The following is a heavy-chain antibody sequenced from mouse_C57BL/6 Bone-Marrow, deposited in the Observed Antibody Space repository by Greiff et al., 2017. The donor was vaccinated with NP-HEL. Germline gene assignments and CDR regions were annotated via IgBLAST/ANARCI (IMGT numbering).Heavy chain of an antibody. Sequence: ESGAELVKPGASVKLSCKASGYTFTSYWMQWVKQRPGQGLEWIGEIDPSDSYTNYNQKFKGKATLTVDTSSSTAYMELSSLTNEDSAVYYCTGSRSNYVYWGQGTTLTVSS. V-gene: IGHV1-50*01. J-gene: IGHJ2*01. CDR3: TGSRSNYVY. CDR2: IDPSDSYT. D-gene: IGHD2-5*01. CDR1: GYTFTSYW.